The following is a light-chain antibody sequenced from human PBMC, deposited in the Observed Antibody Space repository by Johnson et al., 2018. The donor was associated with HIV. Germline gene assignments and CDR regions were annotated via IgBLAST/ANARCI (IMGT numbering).Light chain of an antibody. CDR1: SSNIGNNY. J-gene: IGLJ1*01. Sequence: QSVLTQPPSVSAAPGQKVTISCSGSSSNIGNNYVSWYQQLPGTAPKLLIYDNNKRPSGIPDRFSGSKSGTSATLGITGLQTGDEAYYYCGTWDSSLSAGGYVFGTGTKVTVL. CDR2: DNN. CDR3: GTWDSSLSAGGYV. V-gene: IGLV1-51*01.